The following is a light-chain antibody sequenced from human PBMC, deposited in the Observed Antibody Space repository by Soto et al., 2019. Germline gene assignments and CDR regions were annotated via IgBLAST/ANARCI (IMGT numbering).Light chain of an antibody. CDR2: DVN. V-gene: IGLV2-14*01. CDR3: SSYTSSSTYVV. J-gene: IGLJ2*01. Sequence: QSALTQPASVSGSPGQSITISCTGTSSDVGGYNDVSWYQQHPGKAPKLMIYDVNNRPSGVSNRFSGSKSGNTASLAITGLQAEDEADYYCSSYTSSSTYVVFGGGTKVTVL. CDR1: SSDVGGYND.